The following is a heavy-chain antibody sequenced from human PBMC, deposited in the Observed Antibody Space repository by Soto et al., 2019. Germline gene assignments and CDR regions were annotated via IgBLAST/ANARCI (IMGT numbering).Heavy chain of an antibody. CDR2: IYPGDSDT. D-gene: IGHD6-6*01. CDR1: GYSFASYW. V-gene: IGHV5-51*01. Sequence: GESLKISCHGSGYSFASYWICWVRQMPGKDLEWMGIIYPGDSDTRYSPSFQGQVTISADKSLRTAYLQWTSLKASDTALYYCARTRSFTLGFYYDGMDVWGQGTKVTVYS. J-gene: IGHJ6*02. CDR3: ARTRSFTLGFYYDGMDV.